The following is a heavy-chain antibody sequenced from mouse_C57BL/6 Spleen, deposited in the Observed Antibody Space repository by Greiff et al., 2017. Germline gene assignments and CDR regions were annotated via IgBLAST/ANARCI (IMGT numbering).Heavy chain of an antibody. Sequence: VQLQQPGAELVKPGASVKLSCKASGYTFTSYWMHWVKQRPGQGLEWIGMIHPNSGSTNYNEKFKSKATLTVDKSSSTAYMPLSSLTSADSAVYYCASAGDYDDGSYWGQGATLTVSS. D-gene: IGHD2-4*01. CDR1: GYTFTSYW. J-gene: IGHJ2*01. V-gene: IGHV1-64*01. CDR2: IHPNSGST. CDR3: ASAGDYDDGSY.